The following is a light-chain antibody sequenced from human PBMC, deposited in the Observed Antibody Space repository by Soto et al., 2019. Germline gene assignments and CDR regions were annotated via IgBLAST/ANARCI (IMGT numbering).Light chain of an antibody. CDR1: SSDVGGYNY. CDR2: EVS. Sequence: QSALTQPASVSGSPGQSITISCTGTSSDVGGYNYVSWYQQHPGKAPKIMIYEVSNRPSGVSNRFSGSKSGNTASLIISGLQAEDEADYYCSSYTSSSPYVFGTGTKLTVL. V-gene: IGLV2-14*01. J-gene: IGLJ1*01. CDR3: SSYTSSSPYV.